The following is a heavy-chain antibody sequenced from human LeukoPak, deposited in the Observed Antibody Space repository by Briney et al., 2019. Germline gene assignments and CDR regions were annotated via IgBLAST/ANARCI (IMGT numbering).Heavy chain of an antibody. CDR1: GITLSNYG. V-gene: IGHV3-23*01. J-gene: IGHJ4*02. CDR3: AKRGVVIRVILVGFHKEAYYFDS. CDR2: IGGSGGRT. Sequence: GGSLRLSCAVSGITLSNYGMSWVRQAPGKGLEWVAGIGGSGGRTNYADSVKGRFTISRDNPKDTLYLQMNSLRAEDTAVYFCAKRGVVIRVILVGFHKEAYYFDSWGQGALVIVSS. D-gene: IGHD3-22*01.